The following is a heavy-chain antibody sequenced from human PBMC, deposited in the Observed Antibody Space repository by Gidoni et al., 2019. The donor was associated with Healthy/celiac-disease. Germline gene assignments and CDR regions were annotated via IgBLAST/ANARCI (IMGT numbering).Heavy chain of an antibody. CDR1: GFTFSSYG. D-gene: IGHD2-21*01. Sequence: QVQLVESGGGVVQPGRSLRLSCAASGFTFSSYGMHWVRQAPGKGLEWVAVISYDGSNKYYADSGKGRFTISRDNSKNTLYLQMNSLRAEDTAVYYCAKDTIARRGFDYWGQGTLVTVSS. V-gene: IGHV3-30*18. CDR3: AKDTIARRGFDY. J-gene: IGHJ4*02. CDR2: ISYDGSNK.